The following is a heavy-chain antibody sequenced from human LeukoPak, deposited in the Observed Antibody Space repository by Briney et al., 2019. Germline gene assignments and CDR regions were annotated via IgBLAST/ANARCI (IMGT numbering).Heavy chain of an antibody. V-gene: IGHV3-23*01. CDR1: GFTFSSYA. J-gene: IGHJ3*02. D-gene: IGHD6-13*01. Sequence: GSLRLSCAASGFTFSSYAMSWVRQAPGKGLEWVSAISGGGGSTYYADSVKGRFTISRDNSKNTLYLQMNSLRAEDTAVYYCAKDLKLVVGAFDIWGQGTMVTVSS. CDR2: ISGGGGST. CDR3: AKDLKLVVGAFDI.